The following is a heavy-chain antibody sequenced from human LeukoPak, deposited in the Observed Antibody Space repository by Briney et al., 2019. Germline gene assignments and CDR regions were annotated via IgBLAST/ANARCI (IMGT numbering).Heavy chain of an antibody. CDR1: GFTFSTYW. CDR3: ARGDYDILTGYYNDFDY. CDR2: IWYDGSNK. J-gene: IGHJ4*02. D-gene: IGHD3-9*01. V-gene: IGHV3-33*08. Sequence: GGSLRLSCAGSGFTFSTYWMHWVRQAPGKGLEWVAVIWYDGSNKYYADSVKGRFTISRDNSKNTLYLQMNSLRAEDTAVYYCARGDYDILTGYYNDFDYWGQGTLVTVSS.